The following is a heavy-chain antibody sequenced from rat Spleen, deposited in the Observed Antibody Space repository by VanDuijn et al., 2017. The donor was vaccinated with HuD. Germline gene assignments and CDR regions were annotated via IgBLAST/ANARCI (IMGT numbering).Heavy chain of an antibody. CDR2: IMYDGSRT. Sequence: EVQLVESGGGLVQPGKSLELSFAASGFSFRDYAIALVRQAPKKGLEWGATIMYDGSRTYYRDSVKVRFTISRDNAASTLYLQMDSLKSEDTATYYCARHGIPFAYWGRGVLVTVSS. V-gene: IGHV5-17*01. D-gene: IGHD4-2*01. CDR1: GFSFRDYA. CDR3: ARHGIPFAY. J-gene: IGHJ3*01.